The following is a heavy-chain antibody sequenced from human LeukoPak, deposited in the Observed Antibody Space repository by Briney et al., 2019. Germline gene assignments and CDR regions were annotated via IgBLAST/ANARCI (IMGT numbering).Heavy chain of an antibody. Sequence: GGSLRLSCAASGFTFSSYEMNWVRQAPGKGLEWVSYISSSGSTIYYAGSVRGRFTISRDNAKNSLYLQMNSLRAEDTAVYYCALHYDFWSGYYPHYYYMDVWGKGTTVTVSS. CDR3: ALHYDFWSGYYPHYYYMDV. CDR1: GFTFSSYE. D-gene: IGHD3-3*01. J-gene: IGHJ6*03. V-gene: IGHV3-48*03. CDR2: ISSSGSTI.